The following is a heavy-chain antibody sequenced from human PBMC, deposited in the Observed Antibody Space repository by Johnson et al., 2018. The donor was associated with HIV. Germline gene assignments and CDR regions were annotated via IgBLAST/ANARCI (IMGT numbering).Heavy chain of an antibody. J-gene: IGHJ3*02. V-gene: IGHV3-9*01. CDR3: ARAIRCVGSGSLLGGAFEI. CDR2: ISWNSGSI. CDR1: GFTFDDYA. D-gene: IGHD3-10*01. Sequence: VQLVESGGGVVRPGGSLRLSCAASGFTFDDYAMHWVRQAPGKGLEWVSGISWNSGSIGYVDSVKGRFTISRDNAKNSLYRHMNSLRAEDTAVYYCARAIRCVGSGSLLGGAFEIWGQGTMVTVSS.